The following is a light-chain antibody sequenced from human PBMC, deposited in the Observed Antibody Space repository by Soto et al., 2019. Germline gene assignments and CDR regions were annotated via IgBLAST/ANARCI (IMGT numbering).Light chain of an antibody. CDR1: QSVSSN. Sequence: EIVMTQSPATLSVSPGERATVSCRASQSVSSNLAWYQHKPGQAPRLLIYGASTRATGIPARFSGSGSGTEFTLTISSLQSEDFAVYYCQQYNNWPPTFGQGTKVDIK. CDR3: QQYNNWPPT. J-gene: IGKJ1*01. CDR2: GAS. V-gene: IGKV3-15*01.